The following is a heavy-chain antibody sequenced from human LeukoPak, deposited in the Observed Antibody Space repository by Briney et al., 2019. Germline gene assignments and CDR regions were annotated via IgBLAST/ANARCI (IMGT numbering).Heavy chain of an antibody. J-gene: IGHJ4*02. CDR3: AKKSPPTDTVVTDDY. Sequence: GGSLRLSCAASGFTFGSYAMHWVRQAPGKGLEWVAVISYDGSNKYYADSVKGRFTISRDNSKNTLYLQMNSLRAEDTAVYYCAKKSPPTDTVVTDDYWGQGTLVTVSS. D-gene: IGHD2-21*02. V-gene: IGHV3-30-3*02. CDR2: ISYDGSNK. CDR1: GFTFGSYA.